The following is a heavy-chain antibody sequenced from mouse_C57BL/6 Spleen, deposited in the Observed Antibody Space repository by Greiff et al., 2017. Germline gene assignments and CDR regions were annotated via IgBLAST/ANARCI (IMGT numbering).Heavy chain of an antibody. D-gene: IGHD1-1*01. V-gene: IGHV1-53*01. CDR3: ARSSYYYGSSYYAMDY. J-gene: IGHJ4*01. CDR1: GYTFTSYW. Sequence: QVQLQQPGPELVKPGASVKLSCKASGYTFTSYWMHWVKQRPGQGLEWIGNINPSNGGTNYNEKFKSKATLTVDKSSRTSYMQLSILTSEDSAVYYCARSSYYYGSSYYAMDYWGQGTSVTVSS. CDR2: INPSNGGT.